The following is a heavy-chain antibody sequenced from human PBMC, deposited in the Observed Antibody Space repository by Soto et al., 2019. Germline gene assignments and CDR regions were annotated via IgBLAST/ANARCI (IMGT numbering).Heavy chain of an antibody. V-gene: IGHV1-2*04. CDR1: GYTFTAYY. Sequence: ASVKVSCKASGYTFTAYYMHWVRQAPGQGLEWVGWINPNSGGTNFAQKFQGWVTMTRDTSISTAYMELSRLKSDDTAVYYCATITGTTGPYGMDVWGKGTTVTVSS. D-gene: IGHD1-7*01. CDR3: ATITGTTGPYGMDV. CDR2: INPNSGGT. J-gene: IGHJ6*04.